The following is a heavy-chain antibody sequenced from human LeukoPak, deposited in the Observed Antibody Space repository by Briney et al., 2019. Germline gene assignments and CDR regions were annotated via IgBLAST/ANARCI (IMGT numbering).Heavy chain of an antibody. CDR3: AKDPSFSVRWFDP. V-gene: IGHV3-23*01. CDR2: ISGSGGGT. D-gene: IGHD2/OR15-2a*01. Sequence: GGSLRLSCAASGFTFRHYGMSWVRQAPGKGLEWVAAISGSGGGTYYADSVKGRFTISRDNSKNTLALQMNSLRAEDTAVYYCAKDPSFSVRWFDPWGQGTRVTVSS. CDR1: GFTFRHYG. J-gene: IGHJ5*02.